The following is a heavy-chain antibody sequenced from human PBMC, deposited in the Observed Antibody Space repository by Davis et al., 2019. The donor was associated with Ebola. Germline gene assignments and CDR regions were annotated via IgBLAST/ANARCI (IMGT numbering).Heavy chain of an antibody. D-gene: IGHD6-13*01. CDR2: IIPIFGTA. J-gene: IGHJ4*02. V-gene: IGHV1-69*13. Sequence: SVKVSCTASGGTFSSYAISWVRQAPGQGLEWMGGIIPIFGTANYAQKFQGRVTITADESTSTAYMELSSLRSEDTAVYYCARDPIAAADPFDYWGQETLVTVSS. CDR1: GGTFSSYA. CDR3: ARDPIAAADPFDY.